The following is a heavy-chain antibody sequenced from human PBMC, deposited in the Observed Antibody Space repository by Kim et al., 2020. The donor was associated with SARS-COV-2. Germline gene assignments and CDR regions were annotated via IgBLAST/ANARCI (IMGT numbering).Heavy chain of an antibody. D-gene: IGHD1-7*01. CDR2: FYHSGNT. CDR1: AYSISSGSF. V-gene: IGHV4-38-2*02. CDR3: ARLLTNYPRD. J-gene: IGHJ4*02. Sequence: SETLSLTCTVSAYSISSGSFWGWIRQPPGKRLEWVGSFYHSGNTYYNPFLKSRLTISEDTSKNQFSLKLTSVTAADTAVYYCARLLTNYPRDWGQGTLV.